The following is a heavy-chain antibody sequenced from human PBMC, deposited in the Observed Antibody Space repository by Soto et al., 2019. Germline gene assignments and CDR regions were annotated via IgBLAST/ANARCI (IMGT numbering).Heavy chain of an antibody. Sequence: VQLVESGGGLVQPGGSLRLSCAASGFTFSSYNMNWVRQAPGKGLEWVSYISSSSSTIYYADSVKGRFTISRDNAKNSLYLQMNSLRDEDTAVYYCARDLGYGDPTWPYFDYWGQGTLVTVSS. J-gene: IGHJ4*02. D-gene: IGHD4-17*01. CDR1: GFTFSSYN. CDR2: ISSSSSTI. CDR3: ARDLGYGDPTWPYFDY. V-gene: IGHV3-48*02.